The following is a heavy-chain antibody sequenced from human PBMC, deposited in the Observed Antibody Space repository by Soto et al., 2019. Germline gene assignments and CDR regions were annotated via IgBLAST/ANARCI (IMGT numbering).Heavy chain of an antibody. J-gene: IGHJ6*02. V-gene: IGHV1-69*01. CDR3: ARLRSSSWYAPGGGGMEV. CDR2: IIPIFGTA. CDR1: GGTFSSYA. Sequence: QVQLVQSGAEVKKPGSSVKVSCKASGGTFSSYAISWVRQAPGQGLEWMGGIIPIFGTANYAQKFQGRVTITADESTSTAYMELSSLRSEDTAVYYCARLRSSSWYAPGGGGMEVLGQGTTVTVSS. D-gene: IGHD6-13*01.